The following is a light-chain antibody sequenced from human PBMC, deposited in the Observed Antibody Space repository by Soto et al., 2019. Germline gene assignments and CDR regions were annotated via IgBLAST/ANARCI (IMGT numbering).Light chain of an antibody. V-gene: IGLV2-14*01. J-gene: IGLJ2*01. CDR2: DVK. CDR1: SSDVGAYDY. Sequence: QSALTQPASVSGSPGQSIAISCTGTSSDVGAYDYVSWYQQHPGKAPKLMIYDVKYRPSGVSNRFSGSKSGNTASLTISGLQAEDEADDYCRSYTSSSSVIFGGGTKLTVL. CDR3: RSYTSSSSVI.